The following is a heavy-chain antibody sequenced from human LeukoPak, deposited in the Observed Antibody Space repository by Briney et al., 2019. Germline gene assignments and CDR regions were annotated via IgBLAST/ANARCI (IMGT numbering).Heavy chain of an antibody. CDR1: GYTFTGYY. V-gene: IGHV1-24*01. CDR3: ATDRSLMSAFDI. Sequence: ASVKVSCKASGYTFTGYYMHWVRQAPGEGLEWMGGFDPEDGETIYAQKFQGRVTMTEDTSTDTAYMELSSLRSEDTAVYYCATDRSLMSAFDIWGQGTMVTVSS. J-gene: IGHJ3*02. D-gene: IGHD2-8*01. CDR2: FDPEDGET.